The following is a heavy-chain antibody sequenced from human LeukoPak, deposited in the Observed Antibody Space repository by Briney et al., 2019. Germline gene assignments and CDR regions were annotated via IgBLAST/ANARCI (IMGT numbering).Heavy chain of an antibody. CDR1: GGTFSSYA. CDR3: ASSYSNYVGAFDI. CDR2: IIPIFGTA. Sequence: SVKVSCKASGGTFSSYAISWVRQAPGQGLEWMGGIIPIFGTANYAQKFQGRVTITADESTSTAYMELSRLRSEDTAVYYCASSYSNYVGAFDIWGQGTMVTVSS. V-gene: IGHV1-69*01. J-gene: IGHJ3*02. D-gene: IGHD4-11*01.